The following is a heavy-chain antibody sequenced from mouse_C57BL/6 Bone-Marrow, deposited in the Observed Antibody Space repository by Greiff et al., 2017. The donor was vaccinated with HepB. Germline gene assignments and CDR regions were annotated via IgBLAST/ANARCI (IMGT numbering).Heavy chain of an antibody. J-gene: IGHJ1*03. V-gene: IGHV1-18*01. Sequence: VHVKQSGPELVKPGASVKIPCKASGYTFTDYNMDWVKQSHGKSLEWIGDINPNNGGTIYNQKFKGKATLTVDKSSSTAYMELRSLTSEDTAVYYCARCYGNYWYFDVWGTGTTVTVSS. CDR3: ARCYGNYWYFDV. CDR1: GYTFTDYN. D-gene: IGHD2-1*01. CDR2: INPNNGGT.